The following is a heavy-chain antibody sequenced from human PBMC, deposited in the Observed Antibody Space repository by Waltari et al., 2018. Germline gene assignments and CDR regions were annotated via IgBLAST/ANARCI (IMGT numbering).Heavy chain of an antibody. Sequence: QVQLVQSGAEVKKPGASVKVSCKASGYTFTSYGISWVRQAPGQGLEWMGWISAYNGNTDYAQKLQGRVTMTTDTSTSTAYMELRSLTSDDTAVYYCARGFQVADIVATPVKYYYYGMDVWGQGTTVTVSS. J-gene: IGHJ6*02. CDR1: GYTFTSYG. D-gene: IGHD5-12*01. V-gene: IGHV1-18*01. CDR2: ISAYNGNT. CDR3: ARGFQVADIVATPVKYYYYGMDV.